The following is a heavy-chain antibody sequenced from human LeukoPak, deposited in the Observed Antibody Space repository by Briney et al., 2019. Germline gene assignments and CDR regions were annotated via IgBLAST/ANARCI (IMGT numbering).Heavy chain of an antibody. Sequence: GASVKVSCKASGYTFTSYAMNWVRQAPGQGLEWMGWINTNTGNPTYAQGFTGRFVFSLDTSVSTAYLQISSLKAEDTAVYYCARGNYDFWSGYQNYFDYWGQGTLVTVSS. D-gene: IGHD3-3*01. CDR2: INTNTGNP. CDR1: GYTFTSYA. CDR3: ARGNYDFWSGYQNYFDY. J-gene: IGHJ4*02. V-gene: IGHV7-4-1*02.